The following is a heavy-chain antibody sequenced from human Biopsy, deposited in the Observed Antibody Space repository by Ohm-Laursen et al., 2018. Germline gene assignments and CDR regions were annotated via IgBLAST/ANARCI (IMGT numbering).Heavy chain of an antibody. V-gene: IGHV1-18*04. Sequence: ASVKVSCKASGYTFTTYGISWVRQAPGQGLEWMGWIRTDNGATDYAQNFQGRVTMTTDTSATTAYMELRSLRSDDTAVYYCARDFQPCLMTIHYYYYGTDVWGQGTTVTVSS. CDR1: GYTFTTYG. D-gene: IGHD2-8*01. CDR2: IRTDNGAT. CDR3: ARDFQPCLMTIHYYYYGTDV. J-gene: IGHJ6*02.